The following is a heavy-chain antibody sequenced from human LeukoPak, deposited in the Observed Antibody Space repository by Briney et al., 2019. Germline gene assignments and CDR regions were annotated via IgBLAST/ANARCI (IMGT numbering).Heavy chain of an antibody. Sequence: PSETLSLTCTVSGGSISSYYWSWIRQPPGKGLEWIGYIYYSGSTNYNPSLKSRVTISVDTSKNQFSLKLSSVTAADTAVYYCARDSTIFGVVMHKHYYYMDVWGKGTTVTVSS. D-gene: IGHD3-3*01. CDR3: ARDSTIFGVVMHKHYYYMDV. J-gene: IGHJ6*03. CDR2: IYYSGST. V-gene: IGHV4-59*01. CDR1: GGSISSYY.